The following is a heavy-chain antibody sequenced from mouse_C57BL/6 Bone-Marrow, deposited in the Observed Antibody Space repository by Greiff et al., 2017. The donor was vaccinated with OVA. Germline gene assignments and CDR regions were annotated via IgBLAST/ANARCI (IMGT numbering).Heavy chain of an antibody. D-gene: IGHD2-5*01. CDR2: INSDGGST. V-gene: IGHV5-2*01. J-gene: IGHJ2*01. Sequence: EVKLVESGGGLVQPGESLKLSCESYEYEFPSHDMSWVRKTPEKRLELVAAINSDGGSTYYPDTMEGRFTISRDNTKKTLYLQMSSLRSEDTALYYCARGTTIVTTGYFDYWGQGTTLTVSS. CDR3: ARGTTIVTTGYFDY. CDR1: EYEFPSHD.